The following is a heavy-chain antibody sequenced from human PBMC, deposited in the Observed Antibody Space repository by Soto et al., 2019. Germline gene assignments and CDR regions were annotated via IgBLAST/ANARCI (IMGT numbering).Heavy chain of an antibody. CDR3: ARHQATVTAYYVMYV. CDR2: ISYDGSNK. Sequence: QVQLVESGGGVVQPGRSLRLSCAACGFTFSSYAMHWVRQAPGKGLEWVAVISYDGSNKYYADSVKGRFTMSRDHSKNALYLPINSLRADDKAVYYCARHQATVTAYYVMYVWGQGNTVTVSS. D-gene: IGHD4-4*01. CDR1: GFTFSSYA. V-gene: IGHV3-30-3*01. J-gene: IGHJ6*02.